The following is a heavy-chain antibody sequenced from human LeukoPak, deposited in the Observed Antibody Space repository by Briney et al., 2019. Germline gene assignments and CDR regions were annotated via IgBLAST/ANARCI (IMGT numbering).Heavy chain of an antibody. CDR2: ISNEGNKK. CDR1: GFTFSHYG. V-gene: IGHV3-30*18. J-gene: IGHJ4*02. D-gene: IGHD2-2*03. Sequence: PGGSLRLSCAASGFTFSHYGMHWVRQAPGKGLEWVAVISNEGNKKDYADSVKGRFTISRDNSKNTLYLQMNSLRAEDTAVYYCAKDGYCSTTSCYPNHFDSWGQGTLVTVSS. CDR3: AKDGYCSTTSCYPNHFDS.